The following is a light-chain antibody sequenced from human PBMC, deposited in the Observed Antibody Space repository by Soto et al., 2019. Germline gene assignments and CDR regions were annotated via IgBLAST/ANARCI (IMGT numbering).Light chain of an antibody. CDR1: QSVLYSSNNKNY. V-gene: IGKV4-1*01. Sequence: DIVMTQSPDSLAVSLGERATINCKSSQSVLYSSNNKNYLAWFQHKPGQPPRLLIYWASTRKSGVPDRFSGSGSATDFTLTISSLQAEDVAVYYCQQYYSIPRTFGQGTKLEIK. CDR3: QQYYSIPRT. J-gene: IGKJ2*01. CDR2: WAS.